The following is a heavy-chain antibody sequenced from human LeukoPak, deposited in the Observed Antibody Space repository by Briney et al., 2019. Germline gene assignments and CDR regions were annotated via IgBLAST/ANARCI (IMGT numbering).Heavy chain of an antibody. CDR1: GFTFSSYE. V-gene: IGHV3-48*03. CDR2: ISTSGTTI. D-gene: IGHD2-15*01. Sequence: GGSLRLSCAASGFTFSSYEMNWVRQAPGKGLEWVSYISTSGTTIYYADSVKGRFTISRDNAKNSLFLQMNSLRAEDTAVYYCARDRTPNNYYYYYRTVGGKGSTVTTSS. J-gene: IGHJ6*03. CDR3: ARDRTPNNYYYYYRTV.